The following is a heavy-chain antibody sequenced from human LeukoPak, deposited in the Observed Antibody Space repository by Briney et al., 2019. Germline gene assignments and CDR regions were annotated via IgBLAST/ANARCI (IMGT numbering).Heavy chain of an antibody. V-gene: IGHV4-38-2*02. J-gene: IGHJ3*02. CDR1: GYSISSGYY. D-gene: IGHD3-10*01. Sequence: KASETLSLTCTVSGYSISSGYYWGWIRQTPGKGLEWIGNIFYSGGTYYSPSLTSRVTISLDTSRNQFSLKLNSVTAADTAVYYCAKSNGYGLVDIWGQGTMVTVSS. CDR2: IFYSGGT. CDR3: AKSNGYGLVDI.